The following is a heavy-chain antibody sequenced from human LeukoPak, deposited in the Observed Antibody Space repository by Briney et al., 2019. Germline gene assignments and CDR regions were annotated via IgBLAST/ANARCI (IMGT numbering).Heavy chain of an antibody. CDR1: GYTFTSYG. CDR3: ARDRYYYDSSGYPGY. D-gene: IGHD3-22*01. Sequence: ASVKVSCKASGYTFTSYGISWVRQAPGQGLEWMGWSSAYNGNTNYAQKLQGRVTMTTDTSTSTAYMELRSLRSDDTAVYYCARDRYYYDSSGYPGYWGQGTLVTVSS. CDR2: SSAYNGNT. J-gene: IGHJ4*02. V-gene: IGHV1-18*01.